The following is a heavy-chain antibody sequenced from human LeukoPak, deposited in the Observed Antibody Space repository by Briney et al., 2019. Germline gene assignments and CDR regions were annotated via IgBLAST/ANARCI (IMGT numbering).Heavy chain of an antibody. V-gene: IGHV4-59*01. CDR1: GGSISRYY. D-gene: IGHD3-10*01. J-gene: IGHJ6*03. CDR3: VRDYYGSGSNYNYYYYMDV. Sequence: SETLSLTCTVSGGSISRYYWNWIRQPPGKGLEWIGYIYYSGSTNYNPSLKSRVTISVDTSKNQFSLKLSSVTAADTAVYYCVRDYYGSGSNYNYYYYMDVWGKGTTVTVSS. CDR2: IYYSGST.